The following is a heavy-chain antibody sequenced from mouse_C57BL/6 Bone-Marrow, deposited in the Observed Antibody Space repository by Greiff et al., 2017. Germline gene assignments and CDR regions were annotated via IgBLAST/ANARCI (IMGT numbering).Heavy chain of an antibody. Sequence: QVQLQQSGPELVKPGASVKISCKASGYAFSSSWMHWVKQRPGQGLEWIGQIYPGDGDTNYNGKFKGKATLTADKSSSTAYMQLSSLTSEDSAVYFCAGSYSVDYCDYWGQGTTLTVSS. D-gene: IGHD2-12*01. V-gene: IGHV1-82*01. CDR2: IYPGDGDT. CDR3: AGSYSVDYCDY. CDR1: GYAFSSSW. J-gene: IGHJ2*01.